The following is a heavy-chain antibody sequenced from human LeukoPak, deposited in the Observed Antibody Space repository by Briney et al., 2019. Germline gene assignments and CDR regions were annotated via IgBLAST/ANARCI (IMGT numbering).Heavy chain of an antibody. D-gene: IGHD2-2*01. CDR2: INPNSGGT. J-gene: IGHJ5*02. V-gene: IGHV1-2*02. CDR1: GCTFTGYY. CDR3: ARDPDIVVVPAAIHWFDP. Sequence: GASVKVSCKASGCTFTGYYMHWVRQAPGQGLEWMGWINPNSGGTNYAQKFQGRVTMTRDTSISTAYMELSRLRSDDTAVYYCARDPDIVVVPAAIHWFDPWGQGTLVTVSS.